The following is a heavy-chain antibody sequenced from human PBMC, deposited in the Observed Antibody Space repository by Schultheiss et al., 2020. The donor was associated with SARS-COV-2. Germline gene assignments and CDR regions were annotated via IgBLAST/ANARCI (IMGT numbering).Heavy chain of an antibody. CDR3: ARVPDTPYDFWSGYYGSWFDP. D-gene: IGHD3-3*01. J-gene: IGHJ5*02. CDR1: GGSISSYY. CDR2: IYYSGST. V-gene: IGHV4-59*01. Sequence: SQTLSLTCTVSGGSISSYYWSWIRQPPGKGLEWIGYIYYSGSTNYNPSLKSRVTISVDTSKNQFSLKLSSVTAADTAVYYCARVPDTPYDFWSGYYGSWFDPWGQGTLVTVSS.